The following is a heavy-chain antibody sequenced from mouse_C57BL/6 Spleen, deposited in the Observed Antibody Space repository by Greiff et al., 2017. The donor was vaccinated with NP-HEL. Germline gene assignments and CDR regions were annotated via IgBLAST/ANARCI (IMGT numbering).Heavy chain of an antibody. Sequence: QVQLQQPGAELVRPGSSVKLSCKASGYPFTSYWMDWVKQRPGQGLEWIGNIYPSDSETTYNQQFKDKATLTIDKTSSTAYMQLSSLTSEDSAVYYCARFYYEGAMDYWGQGTSVTVSS. CDR1: GYPFTSYW. V-gene: IGHV1-61*01. CDR3: ARFYYEGAMDY. D-gene: IGHD1-1*01. CDR2: IYPSDSET. J-gene: IGHJ4*01.